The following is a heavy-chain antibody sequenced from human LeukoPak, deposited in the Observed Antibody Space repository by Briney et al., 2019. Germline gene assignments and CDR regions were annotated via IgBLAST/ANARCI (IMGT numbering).Heavy chain of an antibody. J-gene: IGHJ4*02. CDR3: AGAVNQDFDY. V-gene: IGHV1-46*01. CDR2: IKASDGYT. D-gene: IGHD3-16*02. CDR1: GFTFINYY. Sequence: GASLKVSCKASGFTFINYYMHWVRQAPGQGLEWMGMIKASDGYTHYAQRFQGRVTMTRDTSTSTLYMELSSLRAEDTAVYYCAGAVNQDFDYWGQGTLVTVSS.